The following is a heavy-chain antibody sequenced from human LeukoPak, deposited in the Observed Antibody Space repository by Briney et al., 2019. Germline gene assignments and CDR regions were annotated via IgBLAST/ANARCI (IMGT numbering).Heavy chain of an antibody. D-gene: IGHD6-19*01. V-gene: IGHV1-46*01. CDR3: AAAIAVAGATSPLVY. CDR2: INPSGGST. Sequence: ASVKVSCKASGYTFTSYYMHWVRHAPGEGLERMGIINPSGGSTSYAQKFQGRVTMTRDTSTSTVYMELSSLRSEDTAVYYCAAAIAVAGATSPLVYWGQGTLVTVSS. J-gene: IGHJ4*02. CDR1: GYTFTSYY.